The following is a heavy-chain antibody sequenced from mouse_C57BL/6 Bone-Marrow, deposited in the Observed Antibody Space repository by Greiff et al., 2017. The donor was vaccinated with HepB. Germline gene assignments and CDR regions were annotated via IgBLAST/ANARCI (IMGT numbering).Heavy chain of an antibody. CDR2: ISSGSSTI. CDR3: ARNWDVTYYYAMDY. V-gene: IGHV5-17*01. J-gene: IGHJ4*01. D-gene: IGHD4-1*02. CDR1: GFTFSDYG. Sequence: EVQRVESGGGLVKPGGSLKLSCAASGFTFSDYGMHWVRQAPEKGLEWVAYISSGSSTIYYADTVKGRFTISRDNAKNTLFLQMTSLRSEDTAMYYCARNWDVTYYYAMDYWGQGTSVTVSS.